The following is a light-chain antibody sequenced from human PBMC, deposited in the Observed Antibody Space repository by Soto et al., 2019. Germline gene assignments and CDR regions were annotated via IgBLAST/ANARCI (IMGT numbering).Light chain of an antibody. Sequence: IMMSQFPVILSVSPGERATLSCRASQSVGINLAWYQQKPGQAPRLLIYDASSRATGAPARFSGSGSGTDFTLTISSLQSEDFAVYYCQQRSNWPSITFGQGTRLEI. CDR2: DAS. V-gene: IGKV3-15*01. CDR1: QSVGIN. CDR3: QQRSNWPSIT. J-gene: IGKJ5*01.